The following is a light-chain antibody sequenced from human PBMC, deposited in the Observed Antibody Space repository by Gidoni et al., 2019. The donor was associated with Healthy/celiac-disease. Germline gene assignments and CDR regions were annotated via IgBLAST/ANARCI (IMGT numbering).Light chain of an antibody. J-gene: IGKJ1*01. Sequence: DIQLTQSPSALSASVGARVTITCRASQSISSYLNWYQQKPGKAPKLLIYAASSLQSGVPSRFSGSGSGTDFTLTISRLQPEDFATYYCQQSYSTPQFGQGTKVEIK. CDR1: QSISSY. CDR2: AAS. CDR3: QQSYSTPQ. V-gene: IGKV1-39*01.